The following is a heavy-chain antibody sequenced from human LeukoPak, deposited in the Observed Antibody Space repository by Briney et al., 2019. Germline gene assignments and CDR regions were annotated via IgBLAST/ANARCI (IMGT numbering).Heavy chain of an antibody. CDR3: TTLTMIIGSHSEH. CDR2: VKRSYDGLTT. CDR1: GFSFRDAW. V-gene: IGHV3-15*01. Sequence: PGGSLRLSCVASGFSFRDAWMNWVRQAPGKGLEWVGRVKRSYDGLTTDYAAPVKGRFSISRDDSQSTLYLQMNSLKTEDTGLYYCTTLTMIIGSHSEHWGQGVQVTVSS. D-gene: IGHD3-22*01. J-gene: IGHJ4*02.